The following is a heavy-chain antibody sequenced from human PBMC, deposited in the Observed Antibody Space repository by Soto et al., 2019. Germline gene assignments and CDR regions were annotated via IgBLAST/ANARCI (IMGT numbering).Heavy chain of an antibody. CDR1: GFTFSSYA. Sequence: QVQLVEAGGGVVQPGRSLRLSCAAAGFTFSSYAMHWVRQAPGKGQEWVAVISYDGSNKYYADSVKGRFTISRDNSKNTLYLQMNSLRAEDTAVYYCARDLIVVVTATCGMDVWGQGTTVTVSS. CDR3: ARDLIVVVTATCGMDV. J-gene: IGHJ6*02. V-gene: IGHV3-30-3*01. D-gene: IGHD2-21*02. CDR2: ISYDGSNK.